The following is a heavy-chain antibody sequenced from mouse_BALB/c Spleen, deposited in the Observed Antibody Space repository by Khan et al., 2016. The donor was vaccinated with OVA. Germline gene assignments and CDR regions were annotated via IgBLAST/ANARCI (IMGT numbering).Heavy chain of an antibody. CDR1: GFTFSTYG. V-gene: IGHV5-6*01. CDR2: VSTGGGYT. CDR3: ARLAYYYYSEGFAY. Sequence: EVELVESGGDLVKPGGSLKLSCAASGFTFSTYGMSWVRQTPDKRLVWVATVSTGGGYTYYPDSVKGRFTISRDNAKNTLYLQMSSLKSEDTAMFYCARLAYYYYSEGFAYWGQGTLVTVSA. D-gene: IGHD1-1*01. J-gene: IGHJ3*01.